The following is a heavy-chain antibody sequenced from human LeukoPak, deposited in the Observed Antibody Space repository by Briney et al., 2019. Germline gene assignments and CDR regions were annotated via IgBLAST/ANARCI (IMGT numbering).Heavy chain of an antibody. CDR1: GGSISSYY. J-gene: IGHJ4*02. CDR3: ARVRASYSSGWYLDY. V-gene: IGHV4-59*01. CDR2: IYYSGST. Sequence: SETLSLTCTVSGGSISSYYWNWIRQPPGKGLEWIGYIYYSGSTNYNPSLKSRVTISVDTSKNQFSLKLSSVTAADTAVYYCARVRASYSSGWYLDYWGQGTLVTVSS. D-gene: IGHD6-19*01.